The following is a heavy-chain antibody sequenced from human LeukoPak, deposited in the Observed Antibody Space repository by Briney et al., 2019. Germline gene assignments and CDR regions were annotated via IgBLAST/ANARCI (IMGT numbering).Heavy chain of an antibody. CDR1: GDSVSSKSSA. V-gene: IGHV6-1*01. D-gene: IGHD5-18*01. CDR2: TYYRSKWYN. J-gene: IGHJ4*02. CDR3: ARNTEVVDY. Sequence: SQTLSLTCAISGDSVSSKSSAWNWIRQSPSRGLERLGRTYYRSKWYNDYAVSVKSRITITPDTSNNRFTLQLTSVTPEDTAVYYCARNTEVVDYWGQGTLVTVSS.